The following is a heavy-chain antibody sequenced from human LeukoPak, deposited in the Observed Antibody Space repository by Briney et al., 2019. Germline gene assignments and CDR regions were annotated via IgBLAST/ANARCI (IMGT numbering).Heavy chain of an antibody. CDR3: ARSSYYYAADASDI. V-gene: IGHV4-59*01. CDR1: GGSISSYY. D-gene: IGHD3-10*01. Sequence: SETLSLTCTVSGGSISSYYWSWIRQPPGKGLEWIGYVYYSGSTNYNSSLKSRVTISVDTSKNQFSLKLSSVTAADTAVYYCARSSYYYAADASDIWGQGTMVTVSS. CDR2: VYYSGST. J-gene: IGHJ3*02.